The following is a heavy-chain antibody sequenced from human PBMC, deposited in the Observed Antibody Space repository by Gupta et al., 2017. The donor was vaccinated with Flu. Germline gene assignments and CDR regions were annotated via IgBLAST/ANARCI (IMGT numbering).Heavy chain of an antibody. CDR1: GFTFSSYA. J-gene: IGHJ6*03. V-gene: IGHV3-23*01. D-gene: IGHD1-1*01. CDR3: AKVTTTPVYYYYYMDV. Sequence: EVQLLESGGGLVQPGGSLSLSCAASGFTFSSYAMSWVRQAPGKGLEWVSAISGSGGSTDYADSVKGRFTISRDNSKNTLYLQMNSLRAEDTAVYYCAKVTTTPVYYYYYMDVWGKGTTVTVSS. CDR2: ISGSGGST.